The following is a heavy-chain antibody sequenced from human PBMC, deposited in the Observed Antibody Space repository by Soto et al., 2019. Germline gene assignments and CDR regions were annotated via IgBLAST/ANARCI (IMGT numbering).Heavy chain of an antibody. CDR2: IIPIFGTA. Sequence: SVKVSCKASGGTFSSYAISCVRQAPEQGLEWMGGIIPIFGTANYAQKFQGRVTITADESTSTAYMELSSLRPEDTAVYYCARDDVDTAMPYGMDVWGQGTTVTVSS. CDR3: ARDDVDTAMPYGMDV. D-gene: IGHD5-18*01. CDR1: GGTFSSYA. J-gene: IGHJ6*02. V-gene: IGHV1-69*13.